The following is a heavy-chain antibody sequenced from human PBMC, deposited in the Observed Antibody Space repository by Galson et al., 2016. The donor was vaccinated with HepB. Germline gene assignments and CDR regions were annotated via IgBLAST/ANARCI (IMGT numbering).Heavy chain of an antibody. V-gene: IGHV4-34*01. CDR3: AREEESVYDAFDI. Sequence: ETLSLTCTVYGGYFSGYYWSWIRQPPGKGLEWIGEVNHSGSTNYNSSLKSRVTISIDTSKNQFSLNLSSVTAADTAVYYCAREEESVYDAFDIWGQGTMVTVSS. CDR1: GGYFSGYY. D-gene: IGHD5/OR15-5a*01. J-gene: IGHJ3*02. CDR2: VNHSGST.